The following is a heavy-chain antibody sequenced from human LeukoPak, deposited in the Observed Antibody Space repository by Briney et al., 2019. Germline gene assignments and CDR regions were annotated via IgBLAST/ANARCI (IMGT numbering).Heavy chain of an antibody. D-gene: IGHD3-22*01. CDR2: INPSGGST. CDR3: TRDYYYDSSGYYYGAFDI. V-gene: IGHV1-46*01. Sequence: ASVKVSCKASGYTFTSYYMHWVRQAPGQGLEWMGIINPSGGSTSYAQKFQGRVTMTRDTSTSTVYMELSSLRSEDTAVYYCTRDYYYDSSGYYYGAFDIWGQGTMVTVSS. CDR1: GYTFTSYY. J-gene: IGHJ3*02.